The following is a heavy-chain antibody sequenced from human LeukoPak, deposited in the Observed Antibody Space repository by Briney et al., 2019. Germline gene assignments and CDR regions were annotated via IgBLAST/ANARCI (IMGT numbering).Heavy chain of an antibody. D-gene: IGHD4-11*01. Sequence: GASVKVSCKASGYTFTSYDINWVRQATGQGLEWMGWMNPNSGNTGYAQKFQGRVTITRNTSISTAYMELSSLRSDDTAVYYCASSARYDYSRRYWFDPWGQGTLVTVSS. CDR3: ASSARYDYSRRYWFDP. CDR2: MNPNSGNT. V-gene: IGHV1-8*01. J-gene: IGHJ5*02. CDR1: GYTFTSYD.